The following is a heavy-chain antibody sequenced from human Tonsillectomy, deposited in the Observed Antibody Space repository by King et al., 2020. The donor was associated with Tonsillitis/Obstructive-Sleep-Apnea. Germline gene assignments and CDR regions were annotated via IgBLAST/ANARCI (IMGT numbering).Heavy chain of an antibody. J-gene: IGHJ3*02. CDR3: ARARGLTGDPAADTFDI. CDR2: INPNSGGT. V-gene: IGHV1-2*04. CDR1: GYTFTGYY. D-gene: IGHD7-27*01. Sequence: VQLVESGAEVKKPGASVKVSCKASGYTFTGYYIHWVRQAPGQGLEWMGWINPNSGGTNYAQKFQGWFTMTRDTSITTAYMELSRLRSDDTAVYYCARARGLTGDPAADTFDIWGQGTMVTVSS.